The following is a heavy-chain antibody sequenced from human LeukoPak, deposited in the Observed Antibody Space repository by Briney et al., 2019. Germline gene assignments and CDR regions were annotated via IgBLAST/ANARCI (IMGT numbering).Heavy chain of an antibody. J-gene: IGHJ4*02. CDR2: ISYTGSNK. D-gene: IGHD3-10*02. Sequence: GGSLRLSCAASGFTFSSYEMNWVRQAPGKGLEWLSYISYTGSNKYYADSVKGRLTISRDNAKSSLYLQMNSLRAEDTAIYFCARVFVGENFDYWGQGTLVTVSS. CDR1: GFTFSSYE. CDR3: ARVFVGENFDY. V-gene: IGHV3-48*03.